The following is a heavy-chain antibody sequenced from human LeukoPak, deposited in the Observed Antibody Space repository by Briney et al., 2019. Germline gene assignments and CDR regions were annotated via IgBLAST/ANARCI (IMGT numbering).Heavy chain of an antibody. CDR1: GGFISSYY. Sequence: SETLVPTCTVAGGFISSYYRRLIRQPPGKGEGLVWYNYYSGSTNYNPSLKSRVTISVDPSKNQFSLKLTSVTAADPAVYYCARRNYDILTGYAIYYFDYWGQGTLVTVSS. V-gene: IGHV4-59*01. J-gene: IGHJ4*02. CDR2: NYYSGST. CDR3: ARRNYDILTGYAIYYFDY. D-gene: IGHD3-9*01.